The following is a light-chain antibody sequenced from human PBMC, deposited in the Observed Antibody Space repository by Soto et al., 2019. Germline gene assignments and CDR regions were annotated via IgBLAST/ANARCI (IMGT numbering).Light chain of an antibody. CDR2: GAS. Sequence: ETLLTQSPGTLSLSLGERATLSCRASQSVSSSYLAWYQQKPGQAPRLLIYGASSRATGIPDRFRGSGSGTEFTLTISSLQSEDSAVYYCQQYNNWPPWTFGQGTKVDIK. V-gene: IGKV3-20*01. CDR3: QQYNNWPPWT. CDR1: QSVSSSY. J-gene: IGKJ1*01.